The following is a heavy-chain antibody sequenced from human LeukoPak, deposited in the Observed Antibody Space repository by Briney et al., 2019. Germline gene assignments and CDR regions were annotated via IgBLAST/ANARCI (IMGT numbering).Heavy chain of an antibody. CDR1: GFTFSSYW. V-gene: IGHV3-7*01. Sequence: GGSLRLSCAASGFTFSSYWMSWVRQAPGKGLEWVANIKEDGSEKYHVDSVKGRFTISRDNAKNSLYLQINSRSAEDMAVYSXXXXAGWFTVFLDYWGQGTLVTVSS. J-gene: IGHJ4*02. D-gene: IGHD4-17*01. CDR3: XXXAGWFTVFLDY. CDR2: IKEDGSEK.